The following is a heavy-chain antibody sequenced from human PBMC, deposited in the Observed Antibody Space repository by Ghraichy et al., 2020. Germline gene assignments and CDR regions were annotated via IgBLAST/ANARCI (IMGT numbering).Heavy chain of an antibody. V-gene: IGHV3-66*01. J-gene: IGHJ4*02. CDR2: IFSGGST. CDR3: ARDQLDY. D-gene: IGHD2-2*01. CDR1: EFTVSGNY. Sequence: LSLTCAASEFTVSGNYMSWVRQAPGKGLEWVSVIFSGGSTYYADSVKGRFTISRDNSKNTLYLQMNSLRAEDTAVYYCARDQLDYWGQGTLVTVSS.